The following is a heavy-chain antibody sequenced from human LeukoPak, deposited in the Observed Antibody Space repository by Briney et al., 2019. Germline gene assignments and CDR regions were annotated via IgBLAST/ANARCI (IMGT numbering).Heavy chain of an antibody. V-gene: IGHV4-4*02. CDR2: IYHSGST. CDR3: ATRGYSYGNWFDP. CDR1: GGSISTSNW. J-gene: IGHJ5*02. D-gene: IGHD5-18*01. Sequence: PSGTLSLTCAVSGGSISTSNWWSWVRQPPGKGLEWIGEIYHSGSTNYNPSLKSRVTILVDTSKNQFSLKLSSVTAADTAVYYCATRGYSYGNWFDPWGQGTLVTVSS.